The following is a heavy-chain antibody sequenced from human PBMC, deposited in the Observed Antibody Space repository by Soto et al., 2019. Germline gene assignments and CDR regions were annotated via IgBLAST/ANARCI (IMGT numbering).Heavy chain of an antibody. V-gene: IGHV1-69*13. CDR2: IIPIFGTA. Sequence: GASVQVSCQASGYTFHSYGISWVRQAPGQGLEWMGGIIPIFGTANYAQKFQGRVTITADESTSTAYMELSSLRSEDTAVYYCASEAGLGGGYYMPNHWGQGNPVTV. CDR3: ASEAGLGGGYYMPNH. D-gene: IGHD1-26*01. CDR1: GYTFHSYG. J-gene: IGHJ4*02.